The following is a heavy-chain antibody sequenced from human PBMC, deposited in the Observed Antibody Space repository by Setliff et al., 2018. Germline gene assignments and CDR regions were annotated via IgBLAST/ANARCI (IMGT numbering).Heavy chain of an antibody. D-gene: IGHD3-22*01. J-gene: IGHJ6*03. CDR1: GATFSSYG. Sequence: SVKVSCKASGATFSSYGISWVRQAPGQGLEWMGGTIPMFGTTEYAQKFQGRLTIITDESTNTAFMQLSSLRSDDTAAYYCVRGGVDSRSSTDYRYYMDVWGKGTTVTVSS. CDR3: VRGGVDSRSSTDYRYYMDV. CDR2: TIPMFGTT. V-gene: IGHV1-69*05.